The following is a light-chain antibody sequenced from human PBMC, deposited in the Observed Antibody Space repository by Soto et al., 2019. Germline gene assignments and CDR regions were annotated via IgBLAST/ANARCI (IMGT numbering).Light chain of an antibody. J-gene: IGLJ2*01. CDR2: LNSDGSH. CDR1: SGHSSYA. V-gene: IGLV4-69*01. Sequence: QSVLTQSPSASASLGASVKLTCTLSSGHSSYAIAWHQQQPEKGPRYLMKLNSDGSHSKGDGIPDRFSGSSSGAERYLTISGLQSEDEADYYCQTWGTGIRVFDGGTKLTVL. CDR3: QTWGTGIRV.